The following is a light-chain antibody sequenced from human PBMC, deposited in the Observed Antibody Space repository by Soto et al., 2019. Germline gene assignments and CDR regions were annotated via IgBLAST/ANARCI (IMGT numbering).Light chain of an antibody. Sequence: EIVLTQSPGTLSLSPGERATLSCRASQSVSSSYLAWYQQKPGQAPRLLIYGASSRATGIPDRFSGSGSGTDFTLTISRLEPEDFDVYYCQQYGSSQTWTFGQGTKVEIK. V-gene: IGKV3-20*01. CDR2: GAS. CDR3: QQYGSSQTWT. CDR1: QSVSSSY. J-gene: IGKJ1*01.